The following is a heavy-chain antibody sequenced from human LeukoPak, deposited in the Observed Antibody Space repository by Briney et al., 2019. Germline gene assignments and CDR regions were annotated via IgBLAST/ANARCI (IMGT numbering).Heavy chain of an antibody. CDR1: RFTFSDYY. CDR2: IKHDGSDS. D-gene: IGHD4-17*01. CDR3: ARDRRPTIYGGLDS. Sequence: PGGSLRLSCAASRFTFSDYYMSWIRQAPGKGLEGVANIKHDGSDSFYVDSVKGRFTISRDNSENSLYLQMHSLRVEDTAMYFCARDRRPTIYGGLDSWGQGTVVTVSS. V-gene: IGHV3-7*01. J-gene: IGHJ4*02.